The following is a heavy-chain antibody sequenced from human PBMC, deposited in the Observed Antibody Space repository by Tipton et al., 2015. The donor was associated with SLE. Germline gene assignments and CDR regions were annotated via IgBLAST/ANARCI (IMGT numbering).Heavy chain of an antibody. J-gene: IGHJ3*02. D-gene: IGHD6-13*01. V-gene: IGHV4-59*11. CDR1: GGSISSHY. CDR2: IYYSGST. Sequence: TLSLTCTVSGGSISSHYWSWIRQPPGKGLEWIGYIYYSGSTNYNPSLKSRVTISVDTSKNQFSLKLSSVTAADTAVYYCAKDIGYSSSWYNAFDIWGQGTMVTVSS. CDR3: AKDIGYSSSWYNAFDI.